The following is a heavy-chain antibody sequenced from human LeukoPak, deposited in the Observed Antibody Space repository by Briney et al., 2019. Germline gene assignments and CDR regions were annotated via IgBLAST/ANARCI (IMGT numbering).Heavy chain of an antibody. CDR3: ARGVGVYYHTYAFDI. D-gene: IGHD3-9*01. Sequence: KPGGSLRLSCAASGFTFSSYSMNWVRQAPGKGLEWVSSISSSSSYIYYADSVKGRFTISRDNAKNSLYLQMNSLRAEDTAVYYCARGVGVYYHTYAFDIWGQGTMATVSS. J-gene: IGHJ3*02. CDR2: ISSSSSYI. V-gene: IGHV3-21*04. CDR1: GFTFSSYS.